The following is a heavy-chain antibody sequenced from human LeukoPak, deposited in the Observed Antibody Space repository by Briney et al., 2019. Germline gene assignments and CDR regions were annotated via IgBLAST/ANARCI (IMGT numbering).Heavy chain of an antibody. Sequence: GGSLRLSCSASRFTFSNFNIHWVRQAPGKGLQFVSGITSDGGSIDYADSVRGRFTISRDNSKNTLYLQMSSLRAEDTAVYYCVKDGDSSGWYGALYNWFDPWGQGTLVTVSS. V-gene: IGHV3-64D*06. CDR1: RFTFSNFN. CDR2: ITSDGGSI. J-gene: IGHJ5*02. D-gene: IGHD6-19*01. CDR3: VKDGDSSGWYGALYNWFDP.